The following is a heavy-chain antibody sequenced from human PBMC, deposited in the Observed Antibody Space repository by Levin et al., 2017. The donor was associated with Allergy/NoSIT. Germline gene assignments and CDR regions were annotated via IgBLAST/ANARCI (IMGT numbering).Heavy chain of an antibody. D-gene: IGHD2-2*01. J-gene: IGHJ4*02. CDR1: GFTFRGFW. Sequence: LSLTCAASGFTFRGFWMHWVRQVPGKGLVWVSHINSDGSDTNYADSVKGRFTFSRDNAKNTLYLQMNSLRVEDTALYYCARGSCSSTSCLDSWGQGTLVTVSS. V-gene: IGHV3-74*01. CDR3: ARGSCSSTSCLDS. CDR2: INSDGSDT.